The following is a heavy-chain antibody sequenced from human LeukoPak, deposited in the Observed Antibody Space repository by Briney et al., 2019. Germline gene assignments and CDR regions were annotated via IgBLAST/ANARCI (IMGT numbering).Heavy chain of an antibody. J-gene: IGHJ4*02. V-gene: IGHV1-2*02. CDR1: GYTFTGYY. Sequence: ASVTVSCKASGYTFTGYYMHWVRQAPGQGLEWMGWINPNSGGTNYAQKFQGRVTMTRDTSISTAYMELSRLGSDDTAVYYCASLSGYDYEFYYYWGQGTLVTVSS. CDR3: ASLSGYDYEFYYY. D-gene: IGHD5-12*01. CDR2: INPNSGGT.